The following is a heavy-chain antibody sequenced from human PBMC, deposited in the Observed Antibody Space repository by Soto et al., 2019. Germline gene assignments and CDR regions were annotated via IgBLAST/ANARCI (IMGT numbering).Heavy chain of an antibody. J-gene: IGHJ3*02. CDR3: AKDISFALAAAGTDDAFDI. Sequence: GGSLRLSCAASGFTFDDYAMHWVRQAPGKGLEWVSGISWNSGSIGYADSVKGRFTISRDNAKNSLYLQMNSLRAEDTALYYCAKDISFALAAAGTDDAFDIWGQGTMVTVSS. CDR2: ISWNSGSI. V-gene: IGHV3-9*01. D-gene: IGHD6-13*01. CDR1: GFTFDDYA.